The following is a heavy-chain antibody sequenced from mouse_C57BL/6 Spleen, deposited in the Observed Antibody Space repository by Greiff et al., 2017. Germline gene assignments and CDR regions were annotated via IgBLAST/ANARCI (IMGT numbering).Heavy chain of an antibody. D-gene: IGHD3-2*02. Sequence: VKLQQPGAELVKPGASVKLSCKASGYTFTSYWMHWVKQRPGRGLEWIGRIDPNSGGTKYNEKFKSKATLTVDKPSSTAYMQLSSLTSEDSAVYYCARRDSSGYESYFDYWGQGTTLTVSS. CDR3: ARRDSSGYESYFDY. V-gene: IGHV1-72*01. CDR2: IDPNSGGT. CDR1: GYTFTSYW. J-gene: IGHJ2*01.